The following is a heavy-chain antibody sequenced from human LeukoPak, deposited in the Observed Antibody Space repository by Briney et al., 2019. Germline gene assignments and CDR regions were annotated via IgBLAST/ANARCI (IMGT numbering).Heavy chain of an antibody. CDR2: ITGSGSSTYYA. J-gene: IGHJ4*02. CDR3: AKLKSPYYADY. CDR1: GFTFSSSP. D-gene: IGHD3-10*01. V-gene: IGHV3-23*01. Sequence: PGGSLRLSCAASGFTFSSSPMSWVRQAPGKGLEWVSAITGSGSSTYYAYYADSVKGRFTISRDNPKNTLYLQMNSLRAEDMAVYYCAKLKSPYYADYWGQGTLVTVSS.